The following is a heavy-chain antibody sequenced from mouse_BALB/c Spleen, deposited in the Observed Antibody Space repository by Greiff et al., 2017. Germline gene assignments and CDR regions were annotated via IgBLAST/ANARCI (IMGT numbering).Heavy chain of an antibody. CDR3: ARMGYDYDSYAMDY. J-gene: IGHJ4*01. CDR2: INPSSGYT. CDR1: GYTFTSYT. D-gene: IGHD2-4*01. Sequence: VQLQESGAELARPGASVKMSCKASGYTFTSYTMHWVKQRPGQGLEWIGYINPSSGYTNYNQKFKDKATLTADKSSSTAYMQLSSLTSEDSAVYYCARMGYDYDSYAMDYWGQGTSVTVSS. V-gene: IGHV1-4*01.